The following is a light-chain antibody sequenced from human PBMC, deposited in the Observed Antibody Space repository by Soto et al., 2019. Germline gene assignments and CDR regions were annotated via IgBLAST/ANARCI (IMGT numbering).Light chain of an antibody. J-gene: IGLJ3*02. CDR3: SSYVGNNNLV. Sequence: QSALTQPASVSGSPGQSITVSCNGSRTNVGTYNLVSWFQQHPGKAPKLVLYEGTRRPSGVSNRFSGSKSGNTASLTISGLQADDEADYYCSSYVGNNNLVFGGGTKLTVL. CDR1: RTNVGTYNL. V-gene: IGLV2-23*01. CDR2: EGT.